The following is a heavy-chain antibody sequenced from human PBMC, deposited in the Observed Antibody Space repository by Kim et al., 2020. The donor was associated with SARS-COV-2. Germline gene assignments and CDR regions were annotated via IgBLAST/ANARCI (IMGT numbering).Heavy chain of an antibody. Sequence: SETLSLTCTVSGGSISSSSYYWGWIRQPPGKGLEWIGSIYYSGSTYYNPSLKSRVTISVDTSKNQFSLKLSSVTAADTAVYYCARVAFYGSGSYYMVWEWWFDYWGQGTLVTVSS. J-gene: IGHJ4*02. CDR3: ARVAFYGSGSYYMVWEWWFDY. CDR1: GGSISSSSYY. CDR2: IYYSGST. D-gene: IGHD3-10*01. V-gene: IGHV4-39*07.